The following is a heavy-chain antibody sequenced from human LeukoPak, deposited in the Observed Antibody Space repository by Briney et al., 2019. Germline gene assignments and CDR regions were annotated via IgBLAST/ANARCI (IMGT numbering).Heavy chain of an antibody. D-gene: IGHD1-1*01. CDR1: GGSISSYY. J-gene: IGHJ6*02. Sequence: SETLSLICTVSGGSISSYYWSWIRQPPGKGLEWIGYIYYSGSTNYNPSLKSRVTISVDTSKNQFSLKLSSVTAADTAVYYCARQVGELDYYYYGMDVWGQGTTVTVSS. V-gene: IGHV4-59*08. CDR3: ARQVGELDYYYYGMDV. CDR2: IYYSGST.